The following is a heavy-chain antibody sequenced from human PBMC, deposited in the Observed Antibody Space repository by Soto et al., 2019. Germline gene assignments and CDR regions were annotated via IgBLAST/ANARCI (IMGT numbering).Heavy chain of an antibody. CDR2: IYYSGST. V-gene: IGHV4-31*03. D-gene: IGHD3-16*02. Sequence: TLSLTCTVSGGSISSGGYYWSWIRQHPGKGLEWIGYIYYSGSTYYNPSLKSRVTISVDTSKNQFSLKLSSVTAADTAVYYCARELKDYDYVWGSYRPNWFDPWGQGTLVTVSS. CDR1: GGSISSGGYY. J-gene: IGHJ5*02. CDR3: ARELKDYDYVWGSYRPNWFDP.